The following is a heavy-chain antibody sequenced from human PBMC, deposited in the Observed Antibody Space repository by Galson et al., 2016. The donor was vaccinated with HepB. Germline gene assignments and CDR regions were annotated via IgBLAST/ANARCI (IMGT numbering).Heavy chain of an antibody. Sequence: SLRLSCAASGFSFSTYTMNWVRQAPGKGLEWVASISSSSATIYYVDSVKGRFAVSRDNAKNSVYLQMNSLRVEDTAVYYCTRDGALPGGWVWIDPGGQGTLVIVSS. J-gene: IGHJ5*02. V-gene: IGHV3-48*04. CDR3: TRDGALPGGWVWIDP. CDR1: GFSFSTYT. CDR2: ISSSSATI. D-gene: IGHD6-19*01.